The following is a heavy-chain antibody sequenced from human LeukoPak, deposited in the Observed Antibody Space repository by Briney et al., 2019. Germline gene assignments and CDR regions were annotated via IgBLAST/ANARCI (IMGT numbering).Heavy chain of an antibody. D-gene: IGHD3-3*01. CDR3: ARDQGYYDFWSGYSVWFDP. CDR1: GFTFSDYY. V-gene: IGHV3-11*04. Sequence: GGSLRLSCAASGFTFSDYYMSWIRQAPGKGLEWGSYISSSGSTIYYADSVKGRFTISRDNAKNSLYLQMNSLRAEDTAVYYCARDQGYYDFWSGYSVWFDPWGQGTLVTVSS. CDR2: ISSSGSTI. J-gene: IGHJ5*02.